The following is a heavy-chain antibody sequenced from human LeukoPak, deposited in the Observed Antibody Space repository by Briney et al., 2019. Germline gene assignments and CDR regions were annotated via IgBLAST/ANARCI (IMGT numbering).Heavy chain of an antibody. J-gene: IGHJ3*02. V-gene: IGHV3-21*04. CDR3: AKAGHVLLWFGESLFGAFDI. CDR2: ISSSSSYI. CDR1: GFTFSSYS. Sequence: GGSLRLSCAASGFTFSSYSMNWVRQAPGKGLEWVSSISSSSSYIYYADSVKGRFTISRDNSKNTLYLQMNSLRAEDTAVYYCAKAGHVLLWFGESLFGAFDIWGQGTMVTVSS. D-gene: IGHD3-10*01.